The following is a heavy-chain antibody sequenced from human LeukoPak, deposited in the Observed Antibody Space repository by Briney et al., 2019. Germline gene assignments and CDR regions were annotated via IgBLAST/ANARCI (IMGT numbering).Heavy chain of an antibody. CDR1: GYTFTSYY. D-gene: IGHD1-1*01. Sequence: ASVKVSCKASGYTFTSYYIHWVRQAPGQGLEWMGMINPSRGSTSYAQKLQGGLTMTRDTSTRTVYMELSSLRSEDTAVYYCTRGVQLERRYYNWFDPWGQGTLVTVSS. V-gene: IGHV1-46*01. CDR2: INPSRGST. J-gene: IGHJ5*02. CDR3: TRGVQLERRYYNWFDP.